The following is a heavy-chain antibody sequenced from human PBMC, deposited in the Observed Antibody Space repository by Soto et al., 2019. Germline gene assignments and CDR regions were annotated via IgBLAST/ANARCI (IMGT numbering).Heavy chain of an antibody. CDR2: ISGSGGST. CDR1: GFTFSSYA. J-gene: IGHJ6*02. D-gene: IGHD2-15*01. CDR3: AKDLCGGSCYDSYGMDV. V-gene: IGHV3-23*01. Sequence: EVQVLESGGGLVQPGGSLSLSCAASGFTFSSYAMSWVRQAPGKGLEWVSAISGSGGSTYYADSVKGRFTISRDNSKNTLYLQMNSLRAEDTAVYYCAKDLCGGSCYDSYGMDVWGQGTTVTVSS.